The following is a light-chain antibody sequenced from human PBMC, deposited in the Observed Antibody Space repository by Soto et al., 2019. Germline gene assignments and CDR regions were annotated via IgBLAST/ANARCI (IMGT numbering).Light chain of an antibody. J-gene: IGKJ4*01. V-gene: IGKV3-20*01. CDR3: QQYGSSPLT. CDR2: GAS. CDR1: QTVSFSY. Sequence: EIVLTQSPGTLSLSPGDRATLSCRASQTVSFSYLAWYQQKPGQAPRLLIYGASSRATGIPDRFSGSESGTDFTLTISRLEPEDFAVYYCQQYGSSPLTFVGGTKVEIK.